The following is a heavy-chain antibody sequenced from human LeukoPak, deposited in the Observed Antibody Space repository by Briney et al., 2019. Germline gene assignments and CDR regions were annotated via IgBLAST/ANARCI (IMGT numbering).Heavy chain of an antibody. CDR1: GGSISGSGYH. V-gene: IGHV4-39*01. CDR2: IYYTGST. J-gene: IGHJ4*02. D-gene: IGHD3-16*01. Sequence: PSETLSLTCSVSGGSISGSGYHWAWIRQPPGKGLEWIGSIYYTGSTHYNSSLKSRVTMSVDTSKNQFSLKLSSVTAADTAVYYCASPLGGFDNWGQGTLVTVSS. CDR3: ASPLGGFDN.